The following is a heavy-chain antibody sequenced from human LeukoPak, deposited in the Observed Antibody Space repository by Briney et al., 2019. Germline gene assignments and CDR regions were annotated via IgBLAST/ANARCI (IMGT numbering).Heavy chain of an antibody. Sequence: SETLSLTCTVSGGSISHYYWSWIRQPAGKGLEWIGRIYSSGNTDYNPSPKSRVTLSLDRSMNQFSLRLSSLTAADTAIYYCARGLGYTAPFFDYWGQGTLVTVSS. J-gene: IGHJ4*02. CDR3: ARGLGYTAPFFDY. D-gene: IGHD3-16*02. CDR1: GGSISHYY. V-gene: IGHV4-4*07. CDR2: IYSSGNT.